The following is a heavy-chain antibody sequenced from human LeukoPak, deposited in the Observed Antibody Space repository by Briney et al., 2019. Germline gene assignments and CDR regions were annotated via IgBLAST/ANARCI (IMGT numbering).Heavy chain of an antibody. Sequence: NPSETLSLTCTVSGGSISSSSYYWSWIRQPPGKGLEWIGHIFYTGSTTYNPSLKSRVTISVDKSKNQFSLKLSSVTAADTAVYYCARLTPIGGSSLRGYYYYMDVWGEGATVTVSS. J-gene: IGHJ6*03. D-gene: IGHD2-15*01. CDR3: ARLTPIGGSSLRGYYYYMDV. V-gene: IGHV4-61*05. CDR2: IFYTGST. CDR1: GGSISSSSYY.